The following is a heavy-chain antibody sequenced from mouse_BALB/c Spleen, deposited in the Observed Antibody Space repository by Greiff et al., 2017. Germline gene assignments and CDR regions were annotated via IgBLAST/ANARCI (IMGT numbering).Heavy chain of an antibody. CDR2: INPSNGRT. V-gene: IGHV1S81*02. D-gene: IGHD1-1*01. CDR1: GYTFTSYW. Sequence: QVQLQQPGAELVKPGASVKLSCKASGYTFTSYWMHWVKQRPGQGLEWIGEINPSNGRTNYNEKFKGKATFTADTSSNTAYMQLSSLTSEDSAVYYCARDYYGSSDYWGQGTTLTVSS. J-gene: IGHJ2*01. CDR3: ARDYYGSSDY.